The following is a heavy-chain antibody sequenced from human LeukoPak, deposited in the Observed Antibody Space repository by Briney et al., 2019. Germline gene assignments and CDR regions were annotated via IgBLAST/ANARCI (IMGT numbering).Heavy chain of an antibody. J-gene: IGHJ4*02. Sequence: GASVKVSCKASGYTFTSYAMNWVRQAPGQGLEWLGWINTNTGNPTYAQGFTGRFVFSLDTSVSTAYLQISSLKAEDTAVYYCARTPAPRKTGYSSSWYGLVPPFDYWGQGTLVTVSS. CDR1: GYTFTSYA. CDR3: ARTPAPRKTGYSSSWYGLVPPFDY. CDR2: INTNTGNP. V-gene: IGHV7-4-1*02. D-gene: IGHD6-13*01.